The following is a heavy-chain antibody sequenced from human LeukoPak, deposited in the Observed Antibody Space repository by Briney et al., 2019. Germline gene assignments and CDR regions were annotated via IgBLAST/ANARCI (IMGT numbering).Heavy chain of an antibody. Sequence: GESLKISFKGSGYSFASYWIAWVRQMPGKGLEWMGIIYPRDSDTKYNPSFQGQVSISADKSTSTAYLQWSSPQASDTAIYFCARSHSSTLTWFDPWGQGTLVTVSS. CDR2: IYPRDSDT. CDR1: GYSFASYW. J-gene: IGHJ5*02. V-gene: IGHV5-51*01. CDR3: ARSHSSTLTWFDP.